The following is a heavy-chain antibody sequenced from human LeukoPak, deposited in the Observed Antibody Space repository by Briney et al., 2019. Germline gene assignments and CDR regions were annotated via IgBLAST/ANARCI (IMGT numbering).Heavy chain of an antibody. CDR2: IRYDGSNK. CDR3: ARSPRSPGPNYYYYYMDV. D-gene: IGHD1-26*01. Sequence: GGSLRLSCAASGFTFSSYGMHCVRQAPGKGLEWVAFIRYDGSNKYYADSVKGRFTISRDNSKNTLYLQMNSLRAEDTAVYYCARSPRSPGPNYYYYYMDVWGKGTTVTVSS. V-gene: IGHV3-30*02. CDR1: GFTFSSYG. J-gene: IGHJ6*03.